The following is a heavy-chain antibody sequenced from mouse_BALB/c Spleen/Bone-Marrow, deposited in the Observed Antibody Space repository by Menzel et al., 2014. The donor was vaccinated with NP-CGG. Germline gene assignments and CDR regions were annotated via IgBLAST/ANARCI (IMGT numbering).Heavy chain of an antibody. Sequence: EVQLQQSGPELVKPGASVKISCKTSGYTFTEYTMHWVKQSHGKSLEWIGGINPNNGATSYNQKFKGKATLTVDKSSSTAYMELRSLTPEDSAVYFCARRQFGPAWFAYWGQGTLVTVSA. CDR1: GYTFTEYT. CDR2: INPNNGAT. J-gene: IGHJ3*01. D-gene: IGHD6-1*01. CDR3: ARRQFGPAWFAY. V-gene: IGHV1-22*01.